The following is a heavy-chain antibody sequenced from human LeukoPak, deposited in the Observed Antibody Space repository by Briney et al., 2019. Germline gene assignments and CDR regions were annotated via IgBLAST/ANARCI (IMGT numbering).Heavy chain of an antibody. CDR1: GGSISSYY. D-gene: IGHD4-17*01. Sequence: SETLSLTCTVSGGSISSYYWSWIRQPPGKGLEWIGYIYYSGSTNYNPSLKSRVTISVDTSKNQFSLKLSSVTAADTAVYYCARGAPDDYGDYHYADYWGQGTLVTVSS. CDR2: IYYSGST. CDR3: ARGAPDDYGDYHYADY. V-gene: IGHV4-59*12. J-gene: IGHJ4*02.